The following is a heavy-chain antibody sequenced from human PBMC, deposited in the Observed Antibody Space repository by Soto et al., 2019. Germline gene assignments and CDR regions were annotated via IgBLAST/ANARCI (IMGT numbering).Heavy chain of an antibody. V-gene: IGHV1-2*02. CDR1: GYSFTGYY. D-gene: IGHD2-8*02. CDR3: ARVDYGTGGYPFPYFDY. J-gene: IGHJ4*02. CDR2: INPDSGAT. Sequence: HEHLVQSGAEVKRPGASLKVSCKASGYSFTGYYIHWVRQAPGQGLEWMGWINPDSGATNYAQNFQGRVTLTSETSISTAYMHLTSLTSDDTAVYSCARVDYGTGGYPFPYFDYRGQGTLVIVSS.